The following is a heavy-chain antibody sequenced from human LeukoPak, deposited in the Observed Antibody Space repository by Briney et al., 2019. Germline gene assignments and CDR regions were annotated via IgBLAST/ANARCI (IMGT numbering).Heavy chain of an antibody. CDR2: IGYYNGDT. CDR1: GYTFTSNG. V-gene: IGHV1-18*01. D-gene: IGHD3-22*01. CDR3: ARVDDSSGYYPTLAHFDY. Sequence: ASVKVSCKASGYTFTSNGISWVRQAPGQGLEWLGWIGYYNGDTNYAQKLQGRVTMTTDTSTSTAYMELRSLRSDDTAVYYCARVDDSSGYYPTLAHFDYWGQGTLVTVSS. J-gene: IGHJ4*02.